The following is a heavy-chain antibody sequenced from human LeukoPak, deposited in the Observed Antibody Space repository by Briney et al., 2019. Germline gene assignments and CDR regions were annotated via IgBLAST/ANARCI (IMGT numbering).Heavy chain of an antibody. Sequence: PGGSLRLSCAASGFTFSDYYMSWIRQAPGKGLEWVSYIRSSGSTIYYAESVKGRLTISRDNANNSLYLQMNSLRAEDTAVYYCARGSDGSGSYSYYYYYYYMDVWGKGTTVTVSS. CDR1: GFTFSDYY. CDR2: IRSSGSTI. CDR3: ARGSDGSGSYSYYYYYYYMDV. J-gene: IGHJ6*03. V-gene: IGHV3-11*04. D-gene: IGHD3-10*01.